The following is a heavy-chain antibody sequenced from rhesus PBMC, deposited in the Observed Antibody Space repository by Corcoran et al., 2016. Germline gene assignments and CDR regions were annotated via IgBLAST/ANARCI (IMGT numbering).Heavy chain of an antibody. D-gene: IGHD6-31*01. Sequence: QVQLVQSGAEVKKPGSSVKVSCKASGYTFTDYYVHWVRQAPRQGLEWKRVTNPKNRDTKDEQRIQGRVTVTRNTSTSTAYRELISLTSEDTADYYCARGDGTGYYYFDSRGRGVLVTVSS. V-gene: IGHV1S2*01. CDR3: ARGDGTGYYYFDS. CDR2: TNPKNRDT. J-gene: IGHJ4*01. CDR1: GYTFTDYY.